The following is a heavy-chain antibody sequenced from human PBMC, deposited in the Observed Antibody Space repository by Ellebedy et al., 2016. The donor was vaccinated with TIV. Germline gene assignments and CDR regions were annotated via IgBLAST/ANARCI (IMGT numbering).Heavy chain of an antibody. D-gene: IGHD2-2*02. CDR2: ISSSSSTI. Sequence: GGSLRLSXAASGFTFSSYSMNWVRQAPGKGLEWVSYISSSSSTIYYADSVKGRFTISRDNAKNSLYLQMNSLRAEDTAVYYCARDSAECRSTSCYKAFDIWGQGTMVTVSS. CDR3: ARDSAECRSTSCYKAFDI. J-gene: IGHJ3*02. CDR1: GFTFSSYS. V-gene: IGHV3-48*01.